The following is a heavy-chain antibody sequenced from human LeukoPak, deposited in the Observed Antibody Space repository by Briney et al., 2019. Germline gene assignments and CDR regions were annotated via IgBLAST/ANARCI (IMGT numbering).Heavy chain of an antibody. V-gene: IGHV3-74*01. CDR1: GFIFSSYW. D-gene: IGHD3-10*01. CDR2: IKSDGSST. Sequence: PGGSLRLSCEASGFIFSSYWMHWVRQAPEKGLAWVSRIKSDGSSTIYADFVKGRFTISRDNAKNTLYLQMNSLRVDDTAVYYFAGHFASGRFHYYYMDVWGKGTTVTVSS. CDR3: AGHFASGRFHYYYMDV. J-gene: IGHJ6*03.